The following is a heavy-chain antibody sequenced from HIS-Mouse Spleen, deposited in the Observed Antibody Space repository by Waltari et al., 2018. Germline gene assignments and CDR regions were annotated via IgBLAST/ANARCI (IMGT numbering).Heavy chain of an antibody. D-gene: IGHD3-22*01. J-gene: IGHJ4*02. CDR1: GYSISSGYY. CDR3: ARAKVIITYYYDSSGYYFDY. V-gene: IGHV4-38-2*02. CDR2: IYHSGST. Sequence: QVQLQESGPGLVKPSETLSLTCTVSGYSISSGYYWGWIRQPPGKGWEWIGSIYHSGSTYYNPSLKSRVTISVDTSKNQFSLKLSSVTAADTAVYYCARAKVIITYYYDSSGYYFDYWGQGTLVTVSS.